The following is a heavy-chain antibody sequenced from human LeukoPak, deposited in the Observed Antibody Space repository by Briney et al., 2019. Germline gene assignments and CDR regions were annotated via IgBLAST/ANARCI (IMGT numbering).Heavy chain of an antibody. CDR1: GGSFSGYY. J-gene: IGHJ6*02. D-gene: IGHD2/OR15-2a*01. Sequence: SETLSLTCAVYGGSFSGYYWSWIRQPPGKGLEWIGEINHSGSTNYNPSLKSRVTISVDTSKNQFSLRLSSVTAADTAVYYCARDQILFHGMDVWGQGTTVTVSS. CDR3: ARDQILFHGMDV. V-gene: IGHV4-34*01. CDR2: INHSGST.